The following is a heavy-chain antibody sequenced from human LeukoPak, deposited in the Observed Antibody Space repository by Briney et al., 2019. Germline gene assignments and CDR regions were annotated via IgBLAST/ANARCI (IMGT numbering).Heavy chain of an antibody. CDR1: GFTFSSSA. CDR2: INGDGSDT. D-gene: IGHD5-12*01. CDR3: AKGGGYAPLDY. Sequence: GGSLRLSCAASGFTFSSSAMTWVRNTPGKGLEWVSAINGDGSDTIYTDSVKDRFTVSRDNSKNTLYLQMQSLRAEDTAVYYCAKGGGYAPLDYWGQGTLVSVSS. J-gene: IGHJ4*02. V-gene: IGHV3-23*01.